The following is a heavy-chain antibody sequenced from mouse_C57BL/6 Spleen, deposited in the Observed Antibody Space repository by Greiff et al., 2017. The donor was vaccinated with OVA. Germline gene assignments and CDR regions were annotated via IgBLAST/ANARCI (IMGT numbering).Heavy chain of an antibody. Sequence: QVQLKQSGPELVKPGASVKISCKASGYAFSSSWMNWVKQRPGKGLEWIGRIYPGDGDTNYNGKFKGKATLTADKSSSTAYMQLSSLTSEDSAVYFCAYSNYENYFDYWGQGTTLTVSS. V-gene: IGHV1-82*01. J-gene: IGHJ2*01. CDR2: IYPGDGDT. CDR1: GYAFSSSW. CDR3: AYSNYENYFDY. D-gene: IGHD2-5*01.